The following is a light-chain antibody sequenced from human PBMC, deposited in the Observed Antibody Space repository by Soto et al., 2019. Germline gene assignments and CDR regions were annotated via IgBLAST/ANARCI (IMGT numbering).Light chain of an antibody. CDR2: GAS. Sequence: EIRLTQSPGTLSLSPGERATLSCRASQSVSSSYLAWYQQNPGQAPRLLIYGASSRATGIPDRFSGSGSGTDFTLTISRLEPEDFAVYYCQQYGSSPWTFGQGTKVDI. CDR3: QQYGSSPWT. J-gene: IGKJ1*01. V-gene: IGKV3-20*01. CDR1: QSVSSSY.